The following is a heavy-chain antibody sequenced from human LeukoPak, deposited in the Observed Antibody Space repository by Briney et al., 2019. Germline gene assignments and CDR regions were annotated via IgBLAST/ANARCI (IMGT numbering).Heavy chain of an antibody. V-gene: IGHV1-2*04. Sequence: ASVKVSCKASGYTFTGYYMHWVRQAPGQGLEWMGWINPNSGGTNYAQKFQGWVTMTRDTSISTAYMELSRLRSDDTAVYYCAREGSDSGYCSGGSCYRGAYYYYGMDVWGQETTVTVSS. J-gene: IGHJ6*02. D-gene: IGHD2-15*01. CDR2: INPNSGGT. CDR3: AREGSDSGYCSGGSCYRGAYYYYGMDV. CDR1: GYTFTGYY.